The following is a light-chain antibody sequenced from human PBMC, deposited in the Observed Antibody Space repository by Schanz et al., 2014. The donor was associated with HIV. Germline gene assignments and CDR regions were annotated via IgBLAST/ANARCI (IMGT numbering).Light chain of an antibody. CDR2: KAS. J-gene: IGKJ2*01. Sequence: DIQMTQSPSTLSASVGDRITITCRASQSISGRLAWYQQKPGKAPKILIYKASNLESGVPSRFSGSGSGTEFTLSISSLQPGDFATYYCLQYNDDVYTFGQGTKLEIK. CDR1: QSISGR. V-gene: IGKV1-5*03. CDR3: LQYNDDVYT.